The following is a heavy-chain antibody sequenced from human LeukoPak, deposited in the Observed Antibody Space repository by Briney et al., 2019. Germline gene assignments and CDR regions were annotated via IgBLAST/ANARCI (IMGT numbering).Heavy chain of an antibody. D-gene: IGHD3-16*01. J-gene: IGHJ4*02. Sequence: PGGSLRLSCAASGFTFTTYWMHWVRQAPGKGLVWVSRINGDGRGSNYADSVKGRFTISRDNARNTLYLQMNSLRAEDTALYYCARTSPTSHFDFWGQGTLVTVSS. CDR2: INGDGRGS. CDR1: GFTFTTYW. CDR3: ARTSPTSHFDF. V-gene: IGHV3-74*01.